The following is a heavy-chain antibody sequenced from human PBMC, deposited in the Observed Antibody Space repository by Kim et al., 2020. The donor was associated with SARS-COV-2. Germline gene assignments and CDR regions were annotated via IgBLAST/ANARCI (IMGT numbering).Heavy chain of an antibody. J-gene: IGHJ5*02. CDR2: LKPDGGEV. CDR3: TRTVEWGWFDP. CDR1: GFTFSNYF. V-gene: IGHV3-7*01. D-gene: IGHD1-1*01. Sequence: GGSLRLSCEASGFTFSNYFMSWVRQTPGRGLQWLANLKPDGGEVYYVDSVKGRFTISRDNAKNSVYLQMNSLRVEYTAVYYCTRTVEWGWFDPWGQGALVTVSS.